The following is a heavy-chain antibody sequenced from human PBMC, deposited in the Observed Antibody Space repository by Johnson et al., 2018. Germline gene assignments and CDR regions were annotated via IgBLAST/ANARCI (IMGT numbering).Heavy chain of an antibody. D-gene: IGHD3-22*01. Sequence: VQLVQSGGGLVQPGGSLRLSCAASGFTFSTYAMNWVRQAPGKGLEWVSAISGSGGTTYYADSVKGRFTISRDNSYNTLHLQMNSLRAEDTAVYYCAKDVGDTMIVVVIEYFQHWGQGTLVTVSS. CDR3: AKDVGDTMIVVVIEYFQH. V-gene: IGHV3-23*04. CDR1: GFTFSTYA. CDR2: ISGSGGTT. J-gene: IGHJ1*01.